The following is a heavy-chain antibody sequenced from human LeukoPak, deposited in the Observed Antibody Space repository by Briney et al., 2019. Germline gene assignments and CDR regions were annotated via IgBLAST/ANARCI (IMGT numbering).Heavy chain of an antibody. CDR3: AKPRGGQRLWLWQAFDI. CDR1: GFTFSSYA. V-gene: IGHV3-23*01. Sequence: PRGSLRLSCAASGFTFSSYAMSWVRQAPGKGLEWVSAISGSGGSTYYADSVKGRFTISRDNSKNTLYLQMNSLRAEDTAVYYCAKPRGGQRLWLWQAFDIWGQGTMVTVSS. CDR2: ISGSGGST. D-gene: IGHD5-18*01. J-gene: IGHJ3*02.